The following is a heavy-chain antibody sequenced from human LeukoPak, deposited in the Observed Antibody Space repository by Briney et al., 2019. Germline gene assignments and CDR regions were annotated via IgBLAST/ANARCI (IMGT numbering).Heavy chain of an antibody. CDR3: AKGRGSIADSRFDP. CDR2: ITGSGDST. J-gene: IGHJ5*02. Sequence: GGSLRLSCAASGFTFNYYAMSWVRQAPGKGLEWVSAITGSGDSTNYADSVKGRFTISRDNSKNTMYLQMSSLRAEDTAIYYCAKGRGSIADSRFDPWGQGTLVTVSS. CDR1: GFTFNYYA. V-gene: IGHV3-23*01. D-gene: IGHD6-13*01.